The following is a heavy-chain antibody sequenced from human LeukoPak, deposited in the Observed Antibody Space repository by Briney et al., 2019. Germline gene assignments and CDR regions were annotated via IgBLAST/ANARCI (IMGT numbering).Heavy chain of an antibody. CDR1: GGSISNYY. Sequence: SETLSLTCTVSGGSISNYYWTWIRQPPGKGLEWIGYIYSSGNTNYNPSLKSRVTISVDTSKNQFSLKLSSVTAADTAVYYCARVGYSSALKWFDPWGQGTLVTVSS. D-gene: IGHD6-19*01. CDR3: ARVGYSSALKWFDP. V-gene: IGHV4-59*12. CDR2: IYSSGNT. J-gene: IGHJ5*02.